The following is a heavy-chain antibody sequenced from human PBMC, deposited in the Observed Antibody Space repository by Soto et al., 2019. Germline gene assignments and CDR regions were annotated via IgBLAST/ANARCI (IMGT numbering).Heavy chain of an antibody. D-gene: IGHD6-19*01. CDR1: GYTFTSNG. CDR2: ISAHNGNT. Sequence: ASVKVSCKTSGYTFTSNGISWVRQAPGQGLEWMGWISAHNGNTNYAQKIQGRVTMTTDTSTSTAYMELRSLRSDDTAVYYCAREGGTIAVMYFDYWGQGTLVTVSS. V-gene: IGHV1-18*01. CDR3: AREGGTIAVMYFDY. J-gene: IGHJ4*02.